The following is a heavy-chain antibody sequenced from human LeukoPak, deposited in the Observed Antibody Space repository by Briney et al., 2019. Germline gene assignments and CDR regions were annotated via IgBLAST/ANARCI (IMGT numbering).Heavy chain of an antibody. Sequence: GGSLRLSCAASGFTFSSYWMSWVRQAPGKGLEWVANIKQDGSDKDYVDSVKGRFTISKDNAKNLLSLEMNGLRAEDTAVYYCATYKNQLRTVYFDYWGQGTLVTVSS. CDR3: ATYKNQLRTVYFDY. V-gene: IGHV3-7*02. J-gene: IGHJ4*02. CDR2: IKQDGSDK. CDR1: GFTFSSYW. D-gene: IGHD1-1*01.